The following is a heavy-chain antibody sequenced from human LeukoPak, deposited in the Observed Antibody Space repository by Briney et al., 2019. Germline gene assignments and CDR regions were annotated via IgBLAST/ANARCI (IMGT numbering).Heavy chain of an antibody. V-gene: IGHV3-43*01. CDR3: AKDIATVTTPDY. CDR2: ISGDSGST. Sequence: PGGSLRLSCAASGFTFDDYTMHWVRQAPGKGLEWVSLISGDSGSTYYADSVKGRFTISRDNSKNSLYRQMNSLRTEDTALYYCAKDIATVTTPDYWGQGTLVTAPS. J-gene: IGHJ4*02. CDR1: GFTFDDYT. D-gene: IGHD4-17*01.